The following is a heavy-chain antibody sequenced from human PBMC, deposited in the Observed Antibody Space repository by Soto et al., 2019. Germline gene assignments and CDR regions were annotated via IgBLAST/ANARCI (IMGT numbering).Heavy chain of an antibody. V-gene: IGHV4-31*03. Sequence: SETLSLTCTVSGGSISSGGYYWSWIRQHPGKGLEWIGYIYYSGSTYYNPSLKSRVTISVDTSKNQFSLKLSSVTAADTAVYYCARMLPKYCSSTSCYVGFFDYWGQGTLVTVSS. CDR1: GGSISSGGYY. CDR3: ARMLPKYCSSTSCYVGFFDY. D-gene: IGHD2-2*01. J-gene: IGHJ4*02. CDR2: IYYSGST.